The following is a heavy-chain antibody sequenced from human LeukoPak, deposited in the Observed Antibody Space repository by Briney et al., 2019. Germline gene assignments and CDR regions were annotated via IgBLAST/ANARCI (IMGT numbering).Heavy chain of an antibody. J-gene: IGHJ4*02. D-gene: IGHD5-12*01. CDR1: GGSISSYY. CDR3: ARAVGWLRPFDY. Sequence: SETLSLTCTVSGGSISSYYWSWLRQPPGKGLEWIGYIYYSGSTNYNPSLTSRVTISVDTSKNQFSLKLSSVTAADTAVYYCARAVGWLRPFDYWGQGTLVTVSS. V-gene: IGHV4-59*01. CDR2: IYYSGST.